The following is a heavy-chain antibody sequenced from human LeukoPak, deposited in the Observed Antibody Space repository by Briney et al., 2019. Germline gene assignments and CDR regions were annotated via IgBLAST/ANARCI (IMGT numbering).Heavy chain of an antibody. CDR2: IIPIFGTA. J-gene: IGHJ6*02. CDR3: ARVFWKGAGYSYGLDDYYYYYGMDV. V-gene: IGHV1-69*01. D-gene: IGHD5-18*01. Sequence: GSSVTVSCKASGGTFSSYAISWVRQAPGQGLEWMGGIIPIFGTANYAQKFQGRVTITADESTSTAYMELSSLRSEDTAVYYCARVFWKGAGYSYGLDDYYYYYGMDVWGQGTTVTVSS. CDR1: GGTFSSYA.